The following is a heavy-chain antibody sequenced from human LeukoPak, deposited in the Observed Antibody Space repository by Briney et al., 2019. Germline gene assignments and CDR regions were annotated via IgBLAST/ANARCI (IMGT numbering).Heavy chain of an antibody. J-gene: IGHJ4*02. CDR2: INTNTGNP. D-gene: IGHD6-19*01. Sequence: ASVKVSCKASGYTFTSYAMNWVRQAAGQGHEWMGWINTNTGNPTYAQGFTGRFVFSLDTSVSTAYLQISSLKAEDTAVYYCASSTYSSGWYSGFDYWGQGTLVTVSS. CDR1: GYTFTSYA. V-gene: IGHV7-4-1*02. CDR3: ASSTYSSGWYSGFDY.